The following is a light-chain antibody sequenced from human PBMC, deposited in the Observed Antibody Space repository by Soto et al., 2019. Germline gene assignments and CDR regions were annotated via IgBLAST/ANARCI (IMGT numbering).Light chain of an antibody. CDR1: QSISSW. V-gene: IGKV1-5*01. J-gene: IGKJ1*01. Sequence: DIQMTQSPCALSASVGDRVTITCRASQSISSWLAWYQQKPGKAPKLLIYDASSLESGVPSRFSGSGSGTEFTLTISSLQPDDFATYYCQQYNSYGTFGQGTKVDIK. CDR2: DAS. CDR3: QQYNSYGT.